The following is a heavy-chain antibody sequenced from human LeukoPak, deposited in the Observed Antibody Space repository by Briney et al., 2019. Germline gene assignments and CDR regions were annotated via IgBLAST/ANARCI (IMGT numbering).Heavy chain of an antibody. D-gene: IGHD6-13*01. CDR1: GFTFSSYE. J-gene: IGHJ6*03. V-gene: IGHV3-48*03. Sequence: GGSLRLSCAASGFTFSSYEMNWVRQAPGKGLEWVSYISSSGSTIYYADSVKGRFTISRDNAKNSLYLQMNSLRAEDTAVYYCARDPAAAGTYYYMDVWGKGTTVTVSS. CDR3: ARDPAAAGTYYYMDV. CDR2: ISSSGSTI.